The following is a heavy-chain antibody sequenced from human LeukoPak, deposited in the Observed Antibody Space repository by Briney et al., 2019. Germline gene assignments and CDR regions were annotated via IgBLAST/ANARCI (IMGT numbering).Heavy chain of an antibody. Sequence: GRSLRLSCAASGFTFSSYAMHWVRQAPGKGLEWVAVISYDGSNKYYADSVKGRFTISRDNSKNTLYLQMNSLRAEDTAVYYCARGIKPLTPFDYWGQGTLVTVSS. J-gene: IGHJ4*02. CDR1: GFTFSSYA. V-gene: IGHV3-30-3*01. D-gene: IGHD1-14*01. CDR3: ARGIKPLTPFDY. CDR2: ISYDGSNK.